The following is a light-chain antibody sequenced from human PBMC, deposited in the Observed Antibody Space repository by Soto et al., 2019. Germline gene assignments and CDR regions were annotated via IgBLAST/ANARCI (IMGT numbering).Light chain of an antibody. J-gene: IGKJ5*01. CDR2: GAS. Sequence: EIVMTQSPATLSVSPGERATLSCRASQTVSSNLAWYQQKPGQSPRLLIYGASTRATSTPARFSGSGSGTEFTLTISSRQSEDFAVSYCQQYNNWPPLTFGQGTRLEIK. CDR1: QTVSSN. CDR3: QQYNNWPPLT. V-gene: IGKV3-15*01.